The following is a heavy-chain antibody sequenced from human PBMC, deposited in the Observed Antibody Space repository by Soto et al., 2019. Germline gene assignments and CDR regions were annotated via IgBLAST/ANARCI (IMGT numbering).Heavy chain of an antibody. V-gene: IGHV4-61*01. J-gene: IGHJ5*02. Sequence: SETLSLTCTVSGGSVSSGSYYWSWIRQPPGKGLEWIGYIYYSGSTNYNPSLKSRVTISVDTSKNQFSLKLSSVTAADTAVYYCARVGGPIYYDSSGFVWFDPWGQGTLVTVSS. CDR3: ARVGGPIYYDSSGFVWFDP. D-gene: IGHD3-22*01. CDR1: GGSVSSGSYY. CDR2: IYYSGST.